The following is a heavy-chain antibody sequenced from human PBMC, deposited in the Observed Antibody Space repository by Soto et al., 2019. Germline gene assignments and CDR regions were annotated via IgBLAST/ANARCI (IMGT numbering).Heavy chain of an antibody. J-gene: IGHJ6*02. CDR2: INHSGST. D-gene: IGHD2-2*01. Sequence: PXETLSLTCAVYGWSLSGYYWSWIRQPPGKGLEWIGEINHSGSTNYNPSLKSRVTISVDTSKNQFSLKLSSVTAADTAVYYCARGGRYCSSTSCYRFGYYYYGMDVWGQGTTVTVSS. V-gene: IGHV4-34*01. CDR3: ARGGRYCSSTSCYRFGYYYYGMDV. CDR1: GWSLSGYY.